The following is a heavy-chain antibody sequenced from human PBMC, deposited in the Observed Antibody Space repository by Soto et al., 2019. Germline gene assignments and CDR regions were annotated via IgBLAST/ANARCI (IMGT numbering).Heavy chain of an antibody. CDR3: AKRTIGRSYDY. CDR1: GFTFSNYA. V-gene: IGHV3-23*01. D-gene: IGHD1-26*01. J-gene: IGHJ4*02. Sequence: EVQLLESGGGLVQPGGSLRLSCAASGFTFSNYAMNWVRQAPGKGLEWVSAISGSGDSTYYADSVKGRFTISRDNSQNTLYLQMNSLRAEDTAIYYCAKRTIGRSYDYWGQGTLVTVSS. CDR2: ISGSGDST.